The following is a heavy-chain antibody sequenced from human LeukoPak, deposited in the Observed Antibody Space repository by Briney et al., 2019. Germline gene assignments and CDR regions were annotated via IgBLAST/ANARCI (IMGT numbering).Heavy chain of an antibody. CDR1: GSTFDDYG. D-gene: IGHD6-19*01. CDR2: INWNGGST. V-gene: IGHV3-20*04. J-gene: IGHJ6*03. CDR3: ARVPPYSSGWYADYYYYYYMDV. Sequence: GGSLRLSCAASGSTFDDYGMSWVRQAPGKGLEWVSGINWNGGSTGYADSVKGRFTISRDNAKNSLYLQMNSLRAEDTALYYCARVPPYSSGWYADYYYYYYMDVWGKGTTVTVPS.